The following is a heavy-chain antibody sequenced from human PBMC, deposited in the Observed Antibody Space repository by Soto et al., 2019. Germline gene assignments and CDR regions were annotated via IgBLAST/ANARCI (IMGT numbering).Heavy chain of an antibody. D-gene: IGHD4-17*01. CDR1: GGSFSGYY. V-gene: IGHV4-34*01. J-gene: IGHJ6*03. Sequence: PSETLSLTCAVYGGSFSGYYWSWIRQPPGKGLEWIGEINHSGSTNYNPSLKSRVTISVDTSKNQFSLKLSSVTAADTAVYYCARLTTVTTTYYYYYMDVWGKGTTVTVSS. CDR3: ARLTTVTTTYYYYYMDV. CDR2: INHSGST.